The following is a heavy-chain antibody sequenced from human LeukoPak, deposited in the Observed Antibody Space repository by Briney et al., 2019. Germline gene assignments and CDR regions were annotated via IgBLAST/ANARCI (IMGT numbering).Heavy chain of an antibody. CDR1: GFTFSNFA. D-gene: IGHD6-19*01. Sequence: PGGSLRLSCAASGFTFSNFAMNWVRQAPGKGLEWVPTISGSGGSTYYADSVKGRFTISRDNSKNTLYLQMNSLRAEDTAVYYCAKMVHTEQWLVPFDYWGQGTLVTVSS. CDR3: AKMVHTEQWLVPFDY. CDR2: ISGSGGST. J-gene: IGHJ4*02. V-gene: IGHV3-23*01.